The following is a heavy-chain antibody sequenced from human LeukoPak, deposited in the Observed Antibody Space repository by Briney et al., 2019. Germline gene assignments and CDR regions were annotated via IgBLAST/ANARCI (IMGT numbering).Heavy chain of an antibody. J-gene: IGHJ6*02. Sequence: GGSLRLSCAASGFSFSSFAMTWVRQAPGKGLEWVSVVSGSGSSTYYADSVKGRFTISRDNSKNTLYLQMNSLRAEDTAVYFCAKAQRTIRQYFYDGMDVWGQGATVTVSS. CDR2: VSGSGSST. D-gene: IGHD3-9*01. CDR3: AKAQRTIRQYFYDGMDV. CDR1: GFSFSSFA. V-gene: IGHV3-23*01.